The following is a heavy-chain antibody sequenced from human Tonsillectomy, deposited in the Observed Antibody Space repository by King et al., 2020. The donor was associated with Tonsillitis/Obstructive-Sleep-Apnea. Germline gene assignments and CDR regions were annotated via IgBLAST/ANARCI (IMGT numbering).Heavy chain of an antibody. J-gene: IGHJ4*02. CDR3: ASGTYDSWSGSYPTDYFDY. D-gene: IGHD3-3*01. CDR1: GFTFSSYA. CDR2: ISYDGSNK. V-gene: IGHV3-30*04. Sequence: VQLVESGGGVVQPGRSLRLSCAASGFTFSSYAMHWVRQAPGKGLEWVAVISYDGSNKYYADSVKGRFTISRDNSKNTLYLQMYSLRAEDTAVYYCASGTYDSWSGSYPTDYFDYWGQGTLVTVSS.